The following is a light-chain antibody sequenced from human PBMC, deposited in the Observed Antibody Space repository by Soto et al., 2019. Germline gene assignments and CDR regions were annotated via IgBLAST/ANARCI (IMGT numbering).Light chain of an antibody. J-gene: IGKJ1*01. Sequence: EIVMTQSPATLSVSPGEGATLFCRASQSVSSNLAWYQQKPGQAPRLLIYGASTRATGIPARFSGSGSGTEFTLTISSLQPDDFATYYCQQYNSYSFGQGTKVDIK. CDR2: GAS. V-gene: IGKV3-15*01. CDR1: QSVSSN. CDR3: QQYNSYS.